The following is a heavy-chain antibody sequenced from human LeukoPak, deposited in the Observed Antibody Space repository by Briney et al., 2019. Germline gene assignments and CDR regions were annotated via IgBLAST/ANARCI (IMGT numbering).Heavy chain of an antibody. Sequence: SETLSLTCTVSGGSLSSHYWSWIRQPPGKGLEWIGYIYYSGTTNYNPSLKSRVTITVDTSKNQFSLKLSSVTAADTAVYYCARGVYIAAAQYGYWGQGTLVTVSS. CDR2: IYYSGTT. CDR1: GGSLSSHY. J-gene: IGHJ4*02. CDR3: ARGVYIAAAQYGY. V-gene: IGHV4-59*11. D-gene: IGHD6-13*01.